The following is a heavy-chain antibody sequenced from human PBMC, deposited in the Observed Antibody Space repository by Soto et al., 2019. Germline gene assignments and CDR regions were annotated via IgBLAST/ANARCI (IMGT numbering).Heavy chain of an antibody. CDR3: ARPQLLRLRPAFDI. CDR2: INHSGST. J-gene: IGHJ3*02. V-gene: IGHV4-34*01. CDR1: GGSFSGYY. D-gene: IGHD1-26*01. Sequence: SETLSLTCAVYGGSFSGYYWSWIRQPPGKGLEWIGEINHSGSTNYNPSLKSRVTISVDTSKNQFSLKLSSVTAADTAVYYCARPQLLRLRPAFDIWGQGTMVTVSS.